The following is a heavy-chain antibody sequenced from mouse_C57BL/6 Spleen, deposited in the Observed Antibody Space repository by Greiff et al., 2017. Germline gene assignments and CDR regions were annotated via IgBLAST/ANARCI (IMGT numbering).Heavy chain of an antibody. CDR1: GYTFTSYW. V-gene: IGHV1-64*01. CDR2: IHPNSGST. Sequence: VQLQQPGAELVKPGASVKLSCKASGYTFTSYWMHWVKQRPGQGLEWIGMIHPNSGSTNYNEKFKSKATLTVDKSSSTAYMQLSSLTSEDSAVYYCARVGASTYYSNYEGAMDYWGQGTSVTVSS. CDR3: ARVGASTYYSNYEGAMDY. D-gene: IGHD2-5*01. J-gene: IGHJ4*01.